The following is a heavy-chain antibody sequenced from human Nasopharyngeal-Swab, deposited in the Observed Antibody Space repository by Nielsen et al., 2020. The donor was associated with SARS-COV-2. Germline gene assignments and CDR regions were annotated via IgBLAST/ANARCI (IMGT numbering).Heavy chain of an antibody. CDR3: ARPRGSGWYREAFDI. V-gene: IGHV4-39*01. J-gene: IGHJ3*02. D-gene: IGHD6-19*01. Sequence: WIRPHPGLWMEWIGSIYYSGSTYYNPSLKSRVTISVDTSKNQFSLKLSSVTAADTAVYYCARPRGSGWYREAFDIWGQGTMVTVSS. CDR2: IYYSGST.